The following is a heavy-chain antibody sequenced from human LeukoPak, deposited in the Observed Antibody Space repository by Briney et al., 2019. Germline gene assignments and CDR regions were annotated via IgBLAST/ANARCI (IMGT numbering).Heavy chain of an antibody. V-gene: IGHV1-18*01. D-gene: IGHD6-19*01. CDR3: ARDPTNTSGRYAYFDY. CDR2: ISGYNGDT. Sequence: ASVKVSCKASGFPFTHHGITWVRQAPGQGLECMGWISGYNGDTNYAQKFQGRVTLTTDTSTSTAYMELRSLRSDDTAVYYCARDPTNTSGRYAYFDYWGQGTLVTVSS. CDR1: GFPFTHHG. J-gene: IGHJ4*02.